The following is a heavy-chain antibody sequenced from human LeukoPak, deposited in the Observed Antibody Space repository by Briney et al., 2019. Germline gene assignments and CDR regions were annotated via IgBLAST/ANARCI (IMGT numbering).Heavy chain of an antibody. CDR1: GDSVSSNGAA. CDR3: ARQIVVVPTAMVMGWFDP. Sequence: PSQTLSLTCAISGDSVSSNGAAWNWIRQSPSRGLEWLGRTYYRSKWYHDYAVSVQSRITITPDTSKNQFSLQLNSVTPEDTAVYYCARQIVVVPTAMVMGWFDPWGQETLVTVSS. V-gene: IGHV6-1*01. J-gene: IGHJ5*02. D-gene: IGHD2-2*01. CDR2: TYYRSKWYH.